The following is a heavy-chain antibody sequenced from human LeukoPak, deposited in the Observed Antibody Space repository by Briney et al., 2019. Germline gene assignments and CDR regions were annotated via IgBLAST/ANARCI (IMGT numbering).Heavy chain of an antibody. CDR2: IYYSGST. Sequence: SETLSLTCTVSGGSISSSYWTWIRQPPGKGLEWIGYIYYSGSTNYNPSLKSRVTISVDTSKNQFSLNLSSVTAADTAVYYCARLLDNDISGDPDTFDVWGQGTTVIVSS. J-gene: IGHJ3*01. CDR1: GGSISSSY. CDR3: ARLLDNDISGDPDTFDV. D-gene: IGHD3-22*01. V-gene: IGHV4-59*01.